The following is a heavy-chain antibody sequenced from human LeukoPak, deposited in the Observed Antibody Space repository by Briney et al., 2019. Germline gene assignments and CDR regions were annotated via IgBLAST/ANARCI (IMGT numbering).Heavy chain of an antibody. Sequence: PGGSLRLSYAASGFTFSSYSMNWVRQAPGKGLEWVSSISSSSSYIYYADSVKGRFTISRDNAKNSLYLQMNSLRAEDTAVYYCARDRDSSGAFDIWGQGTMVTVPS. CDR1: GFTFSSYS. CDR3: ARDRDSSGAFDI. J-gene: IGHJ3*02. D-gene: IGHD6-19*01. CDR2: ISSSSSYI. V-gene: IGHV3-21*01.